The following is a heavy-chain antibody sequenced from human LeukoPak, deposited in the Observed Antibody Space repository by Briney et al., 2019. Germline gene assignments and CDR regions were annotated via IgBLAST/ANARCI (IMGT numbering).Heavy chain of an antibody. CDR1: GFTFSSYA. J-gene: IGHJ4*02. V-gene: IGHV3-30-3*01. D-gene: IGHD3-10*01. CDR2: ISYDGSNK. CDR3: AKDRGGSGSYYPPTEYYFDY. Sequence: GGSLRLSCAASGFTFSSYAMHWVRQAPGKGLEWVAVISYDGSNKYYADSVKGRFTISRDNSKNTLYLQMNSLRAEDTAVYYCAKDRGGSGSYYPPTEYYFDYWGQGTLVTVSS.